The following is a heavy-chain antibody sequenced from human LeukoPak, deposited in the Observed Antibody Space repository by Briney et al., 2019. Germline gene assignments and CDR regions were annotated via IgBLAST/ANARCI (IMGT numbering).Heavy chain of an antibody. J-gene: IGHJ4*02. D-gene: IGHD1-26*01. Sequence: GGSLRLSCAASGFTFSSYWMHWVRQAPGKGLEWVSAIGDTTYYADSVEGRFTISRDNSKNTLYLQMNSLRAEDAAIYYCAKAFAFVGANFFDYWGQGTLVTVSS. CDR1: GFTFSSYW. CDR3: AKAFAFVGANFFDY. V-gene: IGHV3-23*01. CDR2: IGDTT.